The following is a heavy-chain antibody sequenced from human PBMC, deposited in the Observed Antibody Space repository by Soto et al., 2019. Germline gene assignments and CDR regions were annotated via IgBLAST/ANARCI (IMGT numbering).Heavy chain of an antibody. Sequence: ASLKVSCKSSGYTFTGYYMHWVRQAPGQGLDWMGWINPNSGGTNYAQKFQGRVTMTRDTSISTAYLELTSLRSDDTAVYYCGRGPSPRAPAGGTPYYYAMDVWGQGTTVTVSS. D-gene: IGHD6-13*01. V-gene: IGHV1-2*02. CDR2: INPNSGGT. CDR1: GYTFTGYY. CDR3: GRGPSPRAPAGGTPYYYAMDV. J-gene: IGHJ6*02.